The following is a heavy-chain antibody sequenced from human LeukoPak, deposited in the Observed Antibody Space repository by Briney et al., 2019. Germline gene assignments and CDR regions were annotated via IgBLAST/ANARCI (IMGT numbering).Heavy chain of an antibody. V-gene: IGHV1-2*02. J-gene: IGHJ4*02. CDR2: INPNSGGT. Sequence: ASVKVSCKASGYTFTGYYMHWVRQAPGQGLEWMGWINPNSGGTNYAQKFQGRVTMTRDTSISTAYMELSRLRSDDTAVYYCARFPLWFGELLSINFDYWGQGTLVTVSS. CDR3: ARFPLWFGELLSINFDY. CDR1: GYTFTGYY. D-gene: IGHD3-10*01.